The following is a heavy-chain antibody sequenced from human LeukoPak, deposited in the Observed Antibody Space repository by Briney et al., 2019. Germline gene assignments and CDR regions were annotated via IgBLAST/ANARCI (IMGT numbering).Heavy chain of an antibody. V-gene: IGHV3-48*02. D-gene: IGHD1-26*01. CDR3: ARDHAGATFGLLFQH. Sequence: GGSLRLSCAASGFTFSSYSMNWVRQAPGKGLEWVSYISSSSSTIYYADSAKGRFTISRDNAKNSLYLQMNSLRDEDTAVYYCARDHAGATFGLLFQHWGQGTLVTVSS. CDR2: ISSSSSTI. J-gene: IGHJ1*01. CDR1: GFTFSSYS.